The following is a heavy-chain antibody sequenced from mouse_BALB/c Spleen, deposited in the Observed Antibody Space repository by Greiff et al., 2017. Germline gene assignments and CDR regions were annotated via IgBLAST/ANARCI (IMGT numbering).Heavy chain of an antibody. J-gene: IGHJ3*01. CDR1: GFTFSDFY. CDR3: AREGGNYEGFAY. D-gene: IGHD2-1*01. V-gene: IGHV7-1*02. CDR2: SRNKANDYTT. Sequence: EVNVVESGGGLVQPGGSLRLSCATSGFTFSDFYMEWVRQPPGKRLEWIAASRNKANDYTTEYSASVKGRFIVSRDTSQSILYLQMNALRAEDTAIYYCAREGGNYEGFAYWGQGTLVTVSA.